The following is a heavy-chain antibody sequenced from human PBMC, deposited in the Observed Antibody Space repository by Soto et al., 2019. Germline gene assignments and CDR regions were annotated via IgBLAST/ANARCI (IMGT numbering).Heavy chain of an antibody. CDR1: GYTFTSYD. CDR2: MNPNSGNT. V-gene: IGHV1-8*01. Sequence: ASVKVSCKAAGYTFTSYDSNWVRQATGQGLEWMGWMNPNSGNTGYAQKFQGRVTMTRNTSISTAYMELSSLRSEDTAVYYCARGRNYDFWSGCHDAFDIWGQGTMVTVSS. D-gene: IGHD3-3*01. J-gene: IGHJ3*02. CDR3: ARGRNYDFWSGCHDAFDI.